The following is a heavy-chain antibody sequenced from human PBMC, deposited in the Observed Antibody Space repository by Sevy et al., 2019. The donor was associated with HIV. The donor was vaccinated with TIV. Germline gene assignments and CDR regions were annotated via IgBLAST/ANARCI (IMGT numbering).Heavy chain of an antibody. Sequence: GGSLRLSCAATGFTFSNYGMHWVRQAPGKGLEWVAVTLFDGSKTYYADSVKGRFTISRDNSKNTLYLQMNSLRAEDTAVYYCAKPPPLEMWELLNWGLGTLVTVSS. CDR1: GFTFSNYG. J-gene: IGHJ4*02. CDR2: TLFDGSKT. D-gene: IGHD1-26*01. CDR3: AKPPPLEMWELLN. V-gene: IGHV3-30*18.